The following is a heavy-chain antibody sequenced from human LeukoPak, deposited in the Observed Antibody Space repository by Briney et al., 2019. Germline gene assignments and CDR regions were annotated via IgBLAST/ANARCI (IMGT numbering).Heavy chain of an antibody. CDR1: GGSISSDDHY. Sequence: SETLSLTCTVSGGSISSDDHYWSWIRQRPGKGLEWVAYIYYSGATYYNPSLKSRVAISVGTSKNQFSLKLSSVTAADTAVYYCARGSSGWPVDYWGQGTLVTVSS. V-gene: IGHV4-31*03. CDR3: ARGSSGWPVDY. CDR2: IYYSGAT. D-gene: IGHD6-19*01. J-gene: IGHJ4*02.